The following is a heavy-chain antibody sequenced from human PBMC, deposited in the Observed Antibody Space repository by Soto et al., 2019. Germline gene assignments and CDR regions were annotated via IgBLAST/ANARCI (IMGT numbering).Heavy chain of an antibody. J-gene: IGHJ3*02. CDR2: IYPGDSDT. CDR3: ARQRTTGYSLSAFDI. D-gene: IGHD1-1*01. V-gene: IGHV5-51*01. CDR1: GYTFTSYL. Sequence: PGESLKISCQGSGYTFTSYLIGWVRQMPGKGLEWMGIIYPGDSDTRYSPSFQGQVTISADKSISTAYLLWSSLKASDTAMYYCARQRTTGYSLSAFDIWGQGTMVTVSS.